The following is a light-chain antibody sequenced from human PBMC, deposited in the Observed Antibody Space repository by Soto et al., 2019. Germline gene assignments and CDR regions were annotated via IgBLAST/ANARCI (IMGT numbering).Light chain of an antibody. Sequence: QSALTQPPSASGTPGQRVTISCSGSSSNIGSNYVYWYQQLPGTAPKLLIYRNNQRPSGVPDRFSGSKSGTSASLAISGLRSEDEADYYCEAWDDSLSGHVFGTGNKVTVL. J-gene: IGLJ1*01. CDR3: EAWDDSLSGHV. V-gene: IGLV1-47*01. CDR1: SSNIGSNY. CDR2: RNN.